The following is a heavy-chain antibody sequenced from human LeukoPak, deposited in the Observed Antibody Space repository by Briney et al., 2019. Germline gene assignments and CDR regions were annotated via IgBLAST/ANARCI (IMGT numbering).Heavy chain of an antibody. Sequence: PGGSLRLSCAAAALSVSSNYMSWVRQAPEKGLEWVSLIYSGDSTDYADSVKGRFTISRDNSKNTVYLQMNSLRAEDTAVYYCARVGYCSGGSCYSGYHYGMDVWGQGTTVTVSS. CDR2: IYSGDST. CDR3: ARVGYCSGGSCYSGYHYGMDV. CDR1: ALSVSSNY. D-gene: IGHD2-15*01. J-gene: IGHJ6*02. V-gene: IGHV3-53*01.